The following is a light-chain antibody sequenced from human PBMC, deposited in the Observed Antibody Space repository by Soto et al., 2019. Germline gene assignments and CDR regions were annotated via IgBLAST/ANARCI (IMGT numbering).Light chain of an antibody. CDR2: TTY. J-gene: IGLJ1*01. V-gene: IGLV1-44*01. CDR1: DSNIGSFT. CDR3: ASWDDSLSGFV. Sequence: QSVLTQPPSASGTPGQRVTISCSGSDSNIGSFTVHWYQQVPGTAPKPLIHTTYQRPSGVPDRFSGSKSGTSGSLAISGLQPEDEAEYYCASWDDSLSGFVFGTGTKVTVL.